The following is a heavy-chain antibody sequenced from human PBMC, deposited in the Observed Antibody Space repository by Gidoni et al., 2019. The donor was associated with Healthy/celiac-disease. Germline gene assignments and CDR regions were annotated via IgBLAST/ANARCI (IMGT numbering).Heavy chain of an antibody. V-gene: IGHV4-4*02. J-gene: IGHJ2*01. CDR2: IYHSGST. CDR3: ARVTYSSSWYIWYFDL. D-gene: IGHD6-13*01. CDR1: GGSTSSSNW. Sequence: QVQLQESGPGLVKPSGTLSLTCAVSGGSTSSSNWWSWVRQPPGKGLEWIGEIYHSGSTNYNPSLKSRVTISVDKSKNQFSLKLSSVTAADTAVYYCARVTYSSSWYIWYFDLWGRGTLVTVSS.